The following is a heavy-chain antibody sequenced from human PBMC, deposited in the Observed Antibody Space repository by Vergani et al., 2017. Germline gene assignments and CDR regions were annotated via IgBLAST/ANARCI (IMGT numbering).Heavy chain of an antibody. Sequence: QLQLQESGPGLVKPSETLSLTCTVSGGSISSSSYYWGWIRPPQGKGLEWIGSIYYSGSTYYNPSLKSRGNISVDTSKNQFSLKLSSVTAADTAVYYCARDPIDSSGNFDWGQGTLVTVSS. CDR1: GGSISSSSYY. CDR2: IYYSGST. D-gene: IGHD3-22*01. J-gene: IGHJ4*02. V-gene: IGHV4-39*07. CDR3: ARDPIDSSGNFD.